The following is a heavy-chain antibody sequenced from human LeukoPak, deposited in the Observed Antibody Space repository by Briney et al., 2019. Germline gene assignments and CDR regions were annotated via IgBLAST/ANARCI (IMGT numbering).Heavy chain of an antibody. CDR3: ARQSNMARAFGP. J-gene: IGHJ5*02. D-gene: IGHD3-10*01. V-gene: IGHV4-59*04. Sequence: SETLSLTCTVSGGSISSYYWSWIRQPPGKGLEWIGSIYYSGSTYYNPSLKSRVTISVDTSKNQFSLKVNSVTAADTAVYYCARQSNMARAFGPWGRGTPVTVSS. CDR2: IYYSGST. CDR1: GGSISSYY.